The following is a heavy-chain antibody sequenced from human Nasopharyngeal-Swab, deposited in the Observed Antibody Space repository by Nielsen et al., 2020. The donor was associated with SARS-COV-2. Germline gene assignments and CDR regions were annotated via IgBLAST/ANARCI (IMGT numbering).Heavy chain of an antibody. Sequence: ASVKVSCKVSGYTLTELSMHWVRQAPGKGLEWMGGFDPEDGGTIYTQKFQGRVTMTEDTSTDTAYMELSSLRSEDTAVYYCATAAVAGNAGWFDPWGQGTLVTVSS. CDR1: GYTLTELS. J-gene: IGHJ5*02. CDR2: FDPEDGGT. D-gene: IGHD6-19*01. CDR3: ATAAVAGNAGWFDP. V-gene: IGHV1-24*01.